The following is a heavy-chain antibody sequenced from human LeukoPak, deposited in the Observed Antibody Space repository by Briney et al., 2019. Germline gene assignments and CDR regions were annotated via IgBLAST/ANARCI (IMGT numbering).Heavy chain of an antibody. CDR3: AKDLFVVVSAMDY. CDR2: ISWNSGSI. V-gene: IGHV3-9*01. CDR1: GFTFGDYA. D-gene: IGHD2-21*01. J-gene: IGHJ4*02. Sequence: HPGRSLRLSCAASGFTFGDYAMHWVRQAPGKGLEWVPGISWNSGSIGYADSVKGRFTISRDNAKSSLYLQMNSLRAEDTAFYHCAKDLFVVVSAMDYWGLGTLVTVSS.